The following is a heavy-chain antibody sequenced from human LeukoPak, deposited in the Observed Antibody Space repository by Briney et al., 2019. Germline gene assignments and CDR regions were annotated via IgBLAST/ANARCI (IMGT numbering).Heavy chain of an antibody. D-gene: IGHD6-6*01. CDR3: ARSIAARSNDY. J-gene: IGHJ4*02. CDR2: INSDGSST. Sequence: ETLSLTCTVSGGSVSGYYWSWIRQAPGKGLVWVSRINSDGSSTSYADSVKGRFTISRDNAKNTLYLQMNSLRAEDTAVYYCARSIAARSNDYWGQGTLVTVSS. V-gene: IGHV3-74*01. CDR1: GGSVSGYY.